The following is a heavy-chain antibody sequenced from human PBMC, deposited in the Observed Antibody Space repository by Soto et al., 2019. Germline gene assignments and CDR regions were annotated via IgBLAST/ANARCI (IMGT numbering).Heavy chain of an antibody. J-gene: IGHJ4*02. D-gene: IGHD3-9*01. V-gene: IGHV3-15*01. CDR1: GFKLSHPW. Sequence: XESLRLSCVASGFKLSHPWMTGVRQASGKGLEWVGRIKSKTDGGTADYAAPVKGRATISRDDSKNTVYLQMNRLKTEDTAVYYCTTGIYYDILTGYHNVAYWGQGALVTVSS. CDR2: IKSKTDGGTA. CDR3: TTGIYYDILTGYHNVAY.